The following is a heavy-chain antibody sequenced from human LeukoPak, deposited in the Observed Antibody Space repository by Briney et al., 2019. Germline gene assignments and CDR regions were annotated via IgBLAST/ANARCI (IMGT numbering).Heavy chain of an antibody. CDR1: GGSISSHY. CDR2: IYYTGST. D-gene: IGHD2/OR15-2a*01. CDR3: ARFSQYYDSPTHYLDY. Sequence: SETLSLTCTVSGGSISSHYWTWIRQPAGKGLEWLAYIYYTGSTNYNPSLKTRLTISVDTSKNQFSLRLNSVTAADTAVYYCARFSQYYDSPTHYLDYWGQGILVTVSS. J-gene: IGHJ4*02. V-gene: IGHV4-59*08.